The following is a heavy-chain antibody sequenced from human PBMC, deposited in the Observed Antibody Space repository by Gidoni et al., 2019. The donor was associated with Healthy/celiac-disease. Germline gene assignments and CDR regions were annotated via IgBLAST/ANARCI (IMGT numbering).Heavy chain of an antibody. J-gene: IGHJ3*02. CDR3: ARGRRVVTTARKHAFDI. V-gene: IGHV3-30-3*01. CDR1: GFTFSSYA. D-gene: IGHD4-17*01. CDR2: ISYDGSNK. Sequence: QVQLVESGGGVVQPGRSLRLSCAASGFTFSSYAMHWVRQAPGKGLEWVAVISYDGSNKYYADSVKGRFTISRDNSKNTLYLQMNSLRAEDTAVYYCARGRRVVTTARKHAFDIWGQGTMVTVSS.